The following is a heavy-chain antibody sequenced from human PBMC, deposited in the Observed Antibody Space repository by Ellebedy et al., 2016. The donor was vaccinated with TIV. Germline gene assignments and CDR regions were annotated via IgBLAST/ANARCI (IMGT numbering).Heavy chain of an antibody. CDR1: GGSISSYY. V-gene: IGHV4-59*01. Sequence: MPSETLSLTCTVSGGSISSYYWGWIRQPPGKGLEWIGSIYYSGSTNYNPSLKSRVTISVDTSKNQFSLKLSSVTAADTAVYYCARLYGSGRDRAFDIWGQGTMVTVSS. J-gene: IGHJ3*02. D-gene: IGHD3-10*01. CDR3: ARLYGSGRDRAFDI. CDR2: IYYSGST.